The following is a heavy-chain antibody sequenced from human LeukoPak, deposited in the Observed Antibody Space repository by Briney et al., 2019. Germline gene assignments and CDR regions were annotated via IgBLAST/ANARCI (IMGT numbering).Heavy chain of an antibody. CDR1: GGSISSGDYY. Sequence: SETLSLTCTVSGGSISSGDYYWSWIRQPPGKGLEWIGYIYYSGSTYYNPSLKSRVTISVDTSKNQFSLKLSSVTAADTAVYYCAREGPLGYCSSTSCYRYYYYGMDVWGQGTTVTVSS. CDR2: IYYSGST. D-gene: IGHD2-2*01. V-gene: IGHV4-30-4*01. CDR3: AREGPLGYCSSTSCYRYYYYGMDV. J-gene: IGHJ6*02.